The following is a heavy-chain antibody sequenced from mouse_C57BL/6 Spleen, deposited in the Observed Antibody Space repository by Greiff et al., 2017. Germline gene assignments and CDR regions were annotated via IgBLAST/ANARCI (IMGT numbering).Heavy chain of an antibody. CDR3: TDLYYGNSHFDY. V-gene: IGHV6-3*01. J-gene: IGHJ2*01. CDR1: GFTFSNYW. D-gene: IGHD2-1*01. CDR2: IRLKSDNYAT. Sequence: EVQLVESGGGLVQPGGSMKLSCVASGFTFSNYWMNWVRQSPEKGLEWVAQIRLKSDNYATHYAESVKGRFTISRDDSKSSVYLQMNNLSAEDTGIYYCTDLYYGNSHFDYWGQGTTLTVSS.